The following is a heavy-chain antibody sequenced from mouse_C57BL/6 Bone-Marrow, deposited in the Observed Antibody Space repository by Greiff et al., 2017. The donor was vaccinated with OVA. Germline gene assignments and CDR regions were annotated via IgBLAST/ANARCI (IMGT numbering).Heavy chain of an antibody. CDR3: ARPRYGNYLAWFAY. V-gene: IGHV5-17*01. CDR2: ISSGSSTI. D-gene: IGHD2-1*01. J-gene: IGHJ3*01. Sequence: EVKVVESGGGLVKPGGSLKLSCAASGFTFSDYGMHWVRQAPEKGLEWVAYISSGSSTIYYADTVKGRFTISRDNAKNTLFLQMTSLRSEDTAMYYCARPRYGNYLAWFAYWGQGTLVTVSA. CDR1: GFTFSDYG.